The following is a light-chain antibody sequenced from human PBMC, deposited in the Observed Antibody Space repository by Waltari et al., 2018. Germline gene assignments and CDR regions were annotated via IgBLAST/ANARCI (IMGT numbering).Light chain of an antibody. V-gene: IGLV3-21*04. CDR2: DDS. CDR3: QVWDSNTNHVI. Sequence: SSVLTPPPSVSLAPGKTASITCGGNNIGAKRVHWYQQRPGQAPVLVIYDDSARPSGIPERFSGSNSGNTATLTISRVEAGDGADYYCQVWDSNTNHVIFGGGTKLTVL. J-gene: IGLJ2*01. CDR1: NIGAKR.